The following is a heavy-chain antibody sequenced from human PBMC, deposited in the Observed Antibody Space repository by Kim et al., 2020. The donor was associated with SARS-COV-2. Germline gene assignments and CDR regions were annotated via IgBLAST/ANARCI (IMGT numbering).Heavy chain of an antibody. J-gene: IGHJ5*02. CDR3: ARDNGHGVLFD. D-gene: IGHD3-10*01. Sequence: SETLSLTFTVSCGPTNPGCSSRGWMRPHPDTSHEWIGHIHYTGRTYYNPSLKSRGTISVDTSKNQFSLNLSSVTAADTAVYYCARDNGHGVLFD. CDR2: IHYTGRT. V-gene: IGHV4-31*03. CDR1: CGPTNPGCSS.